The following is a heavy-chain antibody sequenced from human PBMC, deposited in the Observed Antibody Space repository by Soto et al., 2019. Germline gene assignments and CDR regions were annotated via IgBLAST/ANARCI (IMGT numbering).Heavy chain of an antibody. J-gene: IGHJ3*02. CDR1: GYTFTSHW. CDR2: IFPGDSDT. Sequence: GESLKISCKGSGYTFTSHWIGWVRQMPGKGLEWMGIIFPGDSDTRYSPSFQGQVTISADKSINTAYLQWSSLKASDTAMYYCARIVTMVRGPTAFDIWGQGTMVTVSS. V-gene: IGHV5-51*01. CDR3: ARIVTMVRGPTAFDI. D-gene: IGHD3-10*01.